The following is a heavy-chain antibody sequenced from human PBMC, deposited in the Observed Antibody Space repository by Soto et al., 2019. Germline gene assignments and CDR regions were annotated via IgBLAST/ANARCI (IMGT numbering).Heavy chain of an antibody. J-gene: IGHJ4*02. D-gene: IGHD1-1*01. CDR2: ISPMFGAA. CDR3: AGDFHVYNSGLVF. Sequence: QVQLVQSGAEMKKPGSSVKVSCQSSGGTFNTYAMNWVRQAPGQGPEWMGDISPMFGAANYAPKFQGRVTITADESTGTSYMTVVSLTSGSQALYFCAGDFHVYNSGLVFWGQGTMVTVSS. V-gene: IGHV1-69*19. CDR1: GGTFNTYA.